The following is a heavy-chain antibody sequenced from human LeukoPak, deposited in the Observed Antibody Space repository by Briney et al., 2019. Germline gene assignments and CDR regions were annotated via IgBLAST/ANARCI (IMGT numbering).Heavy chain of an antibody. V-gene: IGHV4-39*01. CDR3: ARHEAQDFDY. Sequence: PSETLSLTCTVSGVSINSSNYYWGWIRQPPGKGLEWIGSIYYSGTTYYSSSLKSRVIISVDTSKNQFSLKLSSVTATDTAVYYCARHEAQDFDYWGQGTPVTVSS. CDR1: GVSINSSNYY. J-gene: IGHJ4*02. CDR2: IYYSGTT.